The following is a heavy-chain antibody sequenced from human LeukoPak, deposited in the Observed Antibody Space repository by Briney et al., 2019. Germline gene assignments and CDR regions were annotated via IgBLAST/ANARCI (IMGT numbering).Heavy chain of an antibody. D-gene: IGHD6-19*01. V-gene: IGHV3-13*01. Sequence: GGSLRLSCAASGFTFRSYDMHWVRQVTGKGLEWVSAVGISGDTYYAGSVKGRLTISRENAKNSLYLQMNSLTAGDTAEYYCVMGGIQVSGIDEIDYWRQGTVVTVSS. CDR3: VMGGIQVSGIDEIDY. J-gene: IGHJ4*02. CDR2: VGISGDT. CDR1: GFTFRSYD.